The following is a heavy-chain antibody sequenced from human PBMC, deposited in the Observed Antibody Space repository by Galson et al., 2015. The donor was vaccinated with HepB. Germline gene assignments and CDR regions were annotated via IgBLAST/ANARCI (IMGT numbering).Heavy chain of an antibody. D-gene: IGHD1-26*01. CDR1: GASMSSGSYY. V-gene: IGHV4-61*02. CDR2: IYISGNT. J-gene: IGHJ3*01. CDR3: VREVGGRMYVNSPFGAFDV. Sequence: QMQLQESGPGLVKPSQTLSLICDVSGASMSSGSYYWSWIRQPAGKGLEWIGRIYISGNTSYNPSLKSRVTVSVDTSKNQLSLKLTSVTAADAAVYYCVREVGGRMYVNSPFGAFDVWGQGTLVTVSS.